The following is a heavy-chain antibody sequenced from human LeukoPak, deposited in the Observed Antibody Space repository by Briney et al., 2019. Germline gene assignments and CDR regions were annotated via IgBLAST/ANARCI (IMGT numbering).Heavy chain of an antibody. J-gene: IGHJ4*02. V-gene: IGHV4-59*01. CDR3: ARQGDSGWYYFDY. CDR2: IYYSGST. CDR1: GGSISSYY. Sequence: SETLSLTCTVSGGSISSYYWSWIRQPPGKGLEWIGYIYYSGSTNYNPSLKSRVTISVDTSKNQFSLKLSSVTAADTAVYYCARQGDSGWYYFDYWGQGTLVTVSS. D-gene: IGHD6-19*01.